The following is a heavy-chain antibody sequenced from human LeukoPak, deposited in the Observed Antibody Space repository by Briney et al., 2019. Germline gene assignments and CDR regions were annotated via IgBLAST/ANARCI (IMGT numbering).Heavy chain of an antibody. J-gene: IGHJ6*02. V-gene: IGHV3-30*02. CDR3: AKDPPLLWFGELLESYGMDV. Sequence: GGSLRLSCAASGFTFSSYGMHWVRQAPGKGLEWVAFIRYDGSNKYYADSVKGRFTISRDNSENTLYLQMNSLRAEDTAVYYCAKDPPLLWFGELLESYGMDVWGQGTTVTVSS. D-gene: IGHD3-10*01. CDR2: IRYDGSNK. CDR1: GFTFSSYG.